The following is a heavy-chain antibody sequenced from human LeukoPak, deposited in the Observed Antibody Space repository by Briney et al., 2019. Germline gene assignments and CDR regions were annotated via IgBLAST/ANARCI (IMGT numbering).Heavy chain of an antibody. CDR2: IYYSGST. Sequence: SETLSLTCTVSGGSISSYYWSSIRQTPGKGLEWIGYIYYSGSTNYNPSLKSRVTISVDTSKNQFSLKLSSVTAADTAVYYCASTYYYGSGTFDPWGQGTLVTVSS. D-gene: IGHD3-10*01. CDR3: ASTYYYGSGTFDP. V-gene: IGHV4-59*01. J-gene: IGHJ5*02. CDR1: GGSISSYY.